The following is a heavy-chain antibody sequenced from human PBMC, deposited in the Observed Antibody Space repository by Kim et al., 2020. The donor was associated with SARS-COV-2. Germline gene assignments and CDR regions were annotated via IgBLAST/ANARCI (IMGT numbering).Heavy chain of an antibody. CDR3: ARDDRGPAY. Sequence: GGSLRLSCAASGFSVNNNYMSWVRQAPGKGLEWVSVIYDTGDTYYIDSVKGRFTISRDNSKNTMYLQMDSLRAQDTAVYYCARDDRGPAYWGQGTLVTVS. CDR1: GFSVNNNY. CDR2: IYDTGDT. V-gene: IGHV3-53*01. J-gene: IGHJ4*02.